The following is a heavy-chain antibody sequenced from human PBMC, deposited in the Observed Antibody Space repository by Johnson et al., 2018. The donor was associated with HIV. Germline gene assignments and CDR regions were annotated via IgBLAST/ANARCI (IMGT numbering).Heavy chain of an antibody. CDR2: IYSGGST. CDR1: GFTVSSNY. CDR3: PRGRDGYNADAFDI. Sequence: VQLVESGGGLVQPGGSLRLSCAASGFTVSSNYMSWVRQAPGKGLEWVSVIYSGGSTYYADSVKQRFTISRDNSKNTLYLQMNSLRAEDTAVYYCPRGRDGYNADAFDIWGQGTMVTVSS. D-gene: IGHD5-24*01. J-gene: IGHJ3*02. V-gene: IGHV3-66*01.